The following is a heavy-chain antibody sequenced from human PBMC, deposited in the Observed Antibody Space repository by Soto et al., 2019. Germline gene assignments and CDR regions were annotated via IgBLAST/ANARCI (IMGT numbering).Heavy chain of an antibody. J-gene: IGHJ4*02. CDR1: GGTFSSYA. CDR3: ASRGYYYDSSGYLDY. D-gene: IGHD3-22*01. Sequence: SVKVSCKASGGTFSSYAISWVRQAPGQGLEWMGGIIPIFGTANYAQKFQGRVTITADESTSTAYMELSSLRSEDTAVYYCASRGYYYDSSGYLDYWGQGTLVTVSS. CDR2: IIPIFGTA. V-gene: IGHV1-69*13.